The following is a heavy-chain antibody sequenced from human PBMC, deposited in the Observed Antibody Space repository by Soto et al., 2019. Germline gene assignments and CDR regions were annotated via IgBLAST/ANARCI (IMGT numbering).Heavy chain of an antibody. CDR3: ARDSSSWYIVAGWFHP. Sequence: PSETLSLTCTVSGGSISSSSYYWGWIRQPPGKGLEWIGSIYYSGSTYYNPSLKSRVTISVDTSKNQFSLKLSSVTAADTAVYYCARDSSSWYIVAGWFHPWGQGTLVTVSS. CDR1: GGSISSSSYY. CDR2: IYYSGST. J-gene: IGHJ5*02. V-gene: IGHV4-39*01. D-gene: IGHD6-13*01.